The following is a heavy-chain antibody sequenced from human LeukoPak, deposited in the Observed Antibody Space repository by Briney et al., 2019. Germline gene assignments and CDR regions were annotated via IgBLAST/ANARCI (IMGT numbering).Heavy chain of an antibody. Sequence: PGGSLRLSRAASGFTFGNSGMSWVRQAPGRGLEWVSVISGNGVSTYYADSVKGRFTISRDNSKNTLCLQMNSLRAEDTAVYYCAKGAWLDYWGQGTLVTVSS. CDR2: ISGNGVST. CDR3: AKGAWLDY. J-gene: IGHJ4*02. CDR1: GFTFGNSG. V-gene: IGHV3-23*01.